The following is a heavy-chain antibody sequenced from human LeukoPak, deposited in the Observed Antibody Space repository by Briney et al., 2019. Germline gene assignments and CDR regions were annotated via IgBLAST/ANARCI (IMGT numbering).Heavy chain of an antibody. D-gene: IGHD5-12*01. Sequence: SVKVSCKASGGTFSSYAISWVRQAPGQGLEWMGRIIPILGIANYAQKFQGRVTITADKSTSTAYMELSSLRSEDTAVYCCASYEVATIRTTSFDYWGQGTLVTVSS. CDR3: ASYEVATIRTTSFDY. J-gene: IGHJ4*02. CDR1: GGTFSSYA. CDR2: IIPILGIA. V-gene: IGHV1-69*04.